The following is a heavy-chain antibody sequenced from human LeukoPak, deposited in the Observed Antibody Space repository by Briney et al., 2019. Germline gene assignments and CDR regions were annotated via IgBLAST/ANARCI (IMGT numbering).Heavy chain of an antibody. V-gene: IGHV3-74*01. D-gene: IGHD5-24*01. CDR1: GFTFSDYW. J-gene: IGHJ4*02. Sequence: GGPLRLSCAASGFTFSDYWMHWVRQAPGKGLVWVSRIKSDGSSTSYADSVKGRFTISRDNAKNTLYLQMNSLTAEDTAVYYCARGARDGYNLWGQGTLVTVSS. CDR3: ARGARDGYNL. CDR2: IKSDGSST.